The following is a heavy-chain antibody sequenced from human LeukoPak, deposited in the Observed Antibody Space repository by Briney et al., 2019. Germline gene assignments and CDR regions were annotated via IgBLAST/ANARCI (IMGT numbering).Heavy chain of an antibody. D-gene: IGHD1-1*01. V-gene: IGHV3-30-3*01. CDR2: ISYDGSNK. CDR1: GFTFSSYA. Sequence: PGGSLRLSCAASGFTFSSYAMHWARQAPGKGLEWVAVISYDGSNKYYADSVKGRFTISRDNSKNALYLQMNSLRAEDTAVYYCARVVGSEGNWYVDYWGQGTLVTVSS. CDR3: ARVVGSEGNWYVDY. J-gene: IGHJ4*02.